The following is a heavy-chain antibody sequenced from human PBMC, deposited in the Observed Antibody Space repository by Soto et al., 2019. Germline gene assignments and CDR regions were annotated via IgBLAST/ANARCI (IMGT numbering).Heavy chain of an antibody. J-gene: IGHJ3*02. CDR3: AAVDKDAFDI. CDR1: GGSISSGGYY. D-gene: IGHD5-12*01. V-gene: IGHV4-31*03. CDR2: IYYSGST. Sequence: SETLSLTCTVSGGSISSGGYYWSWIRQHPGKGLEWIGYIYYSGSTYYNPSLKSRVTISVDTSKNQFSLKLSSVTAADTAVYYCAAVDKDAFDIWGQGTMVTVSS.